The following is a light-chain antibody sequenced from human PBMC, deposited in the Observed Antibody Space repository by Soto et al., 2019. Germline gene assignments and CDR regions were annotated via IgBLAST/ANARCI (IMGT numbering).Light chain of an antibody. J-gene: IGKJ2*01. Sequence: EIVLTQSPATLSLSPGERATLSCRASQSVSSYLAWYQQKPGQAPRLLSYDASNRATGIPARFSGSGSGTDFSLTVSSLEPEDFAVYYGQPRSNWPQAYTFGQGNKLEIK. V-gene: IGKV3-11*01. CDR1: QSVSSY. CDR2: DAS. CDR3: QPRSNWPQAYT.